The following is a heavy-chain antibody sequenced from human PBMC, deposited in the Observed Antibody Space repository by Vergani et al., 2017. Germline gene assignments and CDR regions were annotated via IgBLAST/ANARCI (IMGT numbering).Heavy chain of an antibody. J-gene: IGHJ4*02. D-gene: IGHD6-19*01. CDR3: ARSQWLGPPEFDY. CDR1: GYTFTSYD. V-gene: IGHV1-8*01. Sequence: QVQLVQSGAEVKKPGASVKVSCKASGYTFTSYDINWVRQATGQGLEWMGWMNPNTGNTGYAQKFQGRVTMTRNTSISTAYMELRSLRSDDTAVYYCARSQWLGPPEFDYWGQGTLVTVSS. CDR2: MNPNTGNT.